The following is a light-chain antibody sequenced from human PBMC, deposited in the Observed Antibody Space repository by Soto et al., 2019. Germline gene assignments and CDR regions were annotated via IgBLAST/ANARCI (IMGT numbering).Light chain of an antibody. J-gene: IGKJ1*01. Sequence: ETVLTQSPGTLSLSPGERATLSCRASQSVSSNTLAWYQQKPGQAPRLLMYGASTRATGIPDRFGGNGSGTDFSLTVSRLEPDDLAVYCSTQYRPSPSWTFGQRTKVEVE. CDR3: TQYRPSPSWT. CDR1: QSVSSNT. V-gene: IGKV3-20*01. CDR2: GAS.